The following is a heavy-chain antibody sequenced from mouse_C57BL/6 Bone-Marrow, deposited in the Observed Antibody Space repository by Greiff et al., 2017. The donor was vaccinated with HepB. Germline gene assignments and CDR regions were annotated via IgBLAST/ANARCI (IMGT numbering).Heavy chain of an antibody. J-gene: IGHJ2*01. CDR3: ARFRERNYFDY. V-gene: IGHV1-69*01. Sequence: VQLQQPGAELVMPGASVKLSCKASGYTFTSYWMHWVKQRPGQGLEWIGEIDPSDSYTNYNQKFEGKSTLTVDKSSSTAYMQLSSLTSEDSAVYYCARFRERNYFDYGAKAPLSQSPQ. CDR2: IDPSDSYT. CDR1: GYTFTSYW.